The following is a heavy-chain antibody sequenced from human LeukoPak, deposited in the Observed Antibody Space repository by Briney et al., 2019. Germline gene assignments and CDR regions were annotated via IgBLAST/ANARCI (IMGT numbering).Heavy chain of an antibody. CDR3: ARHDGYNYARIDY. CDR1: GGSINRSPNS. J-gene: IGHJ4*02. Sequence: SETLSLTCNVSGGSINRSPNSWGWIRQPPGKGLEWIGFLFYGGDTYYNPSLKSRVAISVDTFKNQFSLKLTSVTAADTAVYFCARHDGYNYARIDYWGQGTLVTVSS. V-gene: IGHV4-39*01. D-gene: IGHD5-18*01. CDR2: LFYGGDT.